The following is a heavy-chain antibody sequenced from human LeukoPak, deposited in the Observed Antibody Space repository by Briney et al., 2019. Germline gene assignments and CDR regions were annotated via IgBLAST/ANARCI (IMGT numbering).Heavy chain of an antibody. CDR3: ARHDGYNYARIDY. CDR1: GGSINRSPNS. J-gene: IGHJ4*02. Sequence: SETLSLTCNVSGGSINRSPNSWGWIRQPPGKGLEWIGFLFYGGDTYYNPSLKSRVAISVDTFKNQFSLKLTSVTAADTAVYFCARHDGYNYARIDYWGQGTLVTVSS. V-gene: IGHV4-39*01. D-gene: IGHD5-18*01. CDR2: LFYGGDT.